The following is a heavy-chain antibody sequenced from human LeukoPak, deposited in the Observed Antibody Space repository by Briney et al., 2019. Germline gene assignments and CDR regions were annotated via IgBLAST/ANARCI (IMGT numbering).Heavy chain of an antibody. Sequence: PGGSLRLSSAASGFTVSSNYMSWVRQAPGKGLDFVAVIYSSGSTYYADSVKGRFTISRDISKNTVYLQMNSLTAEDTAVYYCARGGYSYGVTDYWGQGTLVTVSS. CDR2: IYSSGST. V-gene: IGHV3-53*01. CDR3: ARGGYSYGVTDY. CDR1: GFTVSSNY. D-gene: IGHD5-18*01. J-gene: IGHJ4*02.